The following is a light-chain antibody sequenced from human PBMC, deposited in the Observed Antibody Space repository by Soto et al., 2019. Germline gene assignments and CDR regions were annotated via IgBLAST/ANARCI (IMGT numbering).Light chain of an antibody. CDR2: AAS. CDR1: QGISTF. Sequence: DIQLTQSPSFLSASVGDRVTITCRASQGISTFLVWYQQKPGKAPKLLIYAASILQSGVPSRFRGSGSGTDFTLTISRLQPEDFATYFCQQLNSYPLTFGGGTKVDIK. CDR3: QQLNSYPLT. V-gene: IGKV1-9*01. J-gene: IGKJ4*01.